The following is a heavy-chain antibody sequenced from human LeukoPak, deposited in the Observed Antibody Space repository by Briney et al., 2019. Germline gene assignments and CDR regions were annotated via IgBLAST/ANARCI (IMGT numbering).Heavy chain of an antibody. J-gene: IGHJ6*03. V-gene: IGHV4-34*01. CDR2: INHSGST. CDR1: GGPFSGYY. D-gene: IGHD6-13*01. Sequence: PSETLSLTCAVYGGPFSGYYWSWIRQPPGKGLEWIGEINHSGSTNYNPSLKSRVTISVDTSKNQFSLKLSSETAADTAVYYCARSAARRGGYYYYMDVWGKGTTVTVSS. CDR3: ARSAARRGGYYYYMDV.